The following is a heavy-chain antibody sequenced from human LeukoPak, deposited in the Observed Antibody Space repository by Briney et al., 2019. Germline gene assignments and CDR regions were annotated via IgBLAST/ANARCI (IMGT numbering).Heavy chain of an antibody. CDR1: GGSISSDY. CDR3: ARPSSAYYYTFDY. V-gene: IGHV4-59*01. CDR2: IYKSGST. J-gene: IGHJ4*02. D-gene: IGHD3-22*01. Sequence: SETLSLTCTVSGGSISSDYWSWIPQTPGKGLEWIGYIYKSGSTNYNPSLKSRVIISIDTSKNQFSLKLSSVTAADTAVYYCARPSSAYYYTFDYWGQGTLVTVSS.